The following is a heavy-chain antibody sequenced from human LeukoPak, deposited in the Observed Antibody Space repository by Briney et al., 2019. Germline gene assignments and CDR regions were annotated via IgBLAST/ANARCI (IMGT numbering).Heavy chain of an antibody. J-gene: IGHJ4*02. CDR1: GFSFSNYA. CDR2: ISSNGGST. CDR3: VKGREAEAGRGFDY. V-gene: IGHV3-64D*06. Sequence: PGGSLRLSCSASGFSFSNYAMHWVRQAPGKGLEYVSAISSNGGSTYYADSVKGRFTISRDNSKNTLYLQMSSLRAEDTAVYYCVKGREAEAGRGFDYWGQGTLVTVSS. D-gene: IGHD6-13*01.